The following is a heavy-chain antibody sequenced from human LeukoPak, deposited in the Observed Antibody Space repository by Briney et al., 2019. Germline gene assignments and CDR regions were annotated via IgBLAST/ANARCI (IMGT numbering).Heavy chain of an antibody. CDR1: GGSISSSSYY. V-gene: IGHV4-39*01. Sequence: SETLSLTCTVSGGSISSSSYYWGWIRQPPGKGLEWIGSIYYSGSTYYNPSLKSRATISVDTSKNQFSLKLSSVTAADTAVYYCARHSDHQQLDYYYYYYMDVWGKGTTVTVSS. J-gene: IGHJ6*03. CDR3: ARHSDHQQLDYYYYYYMDV. D-gene: IGHD6-13*01. CDR2: IYYSGST.